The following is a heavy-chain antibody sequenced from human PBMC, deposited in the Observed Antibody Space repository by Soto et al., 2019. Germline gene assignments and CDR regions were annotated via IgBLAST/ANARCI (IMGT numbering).Heavy chain of an antibody. Sequence: QVQLVESGGGVVQPGRSLRLSCAASGFTFSSYGMHWVRQAPGKGLEWVAVIWYDGSNKYYADSVKARFTISRDNSKNTLYLQMNSLRAEDTGVYYCARDREYYSSSWSSFQHWGQGTLVTVFS. D-gene: IGHD6-13*01. CDR1: GFTFSSYG. V-gene: IGHV3-33*01. CDR2: IWYDGSNK. CDR3: ARDREYYSSSWSSFQH. J-gene: IGHJ1*01.